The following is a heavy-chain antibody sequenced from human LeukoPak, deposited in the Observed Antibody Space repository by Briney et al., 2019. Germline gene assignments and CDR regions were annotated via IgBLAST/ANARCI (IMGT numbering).Heavy chain of an antibody. V-gene: IGHV3-53*01. CDR1: GFTVSTNY. CDR3: ARRPESGTASAYNFYGMDV. D-gene: IGHD1-7*01. Sequence: PGGSLRLSCAASGFTVSTNYMSWVRQAPGKGLEWVSVIYSGGAIYYADSVKGRFTISRDNSKNTLYLQMNSLRAEDTAVYYCARRPESGTASAYNFYGMDVWGQGTTVTVSS. J-gene: IGHJ6*02. CDR2: IYSGGAI.